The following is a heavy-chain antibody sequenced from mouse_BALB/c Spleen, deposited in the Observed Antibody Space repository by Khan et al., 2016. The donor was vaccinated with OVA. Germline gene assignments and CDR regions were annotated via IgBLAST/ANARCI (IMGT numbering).Heavy chain of an antibody. Sequence: VQLQESGAELVRPGSSVKISCKASGYAFSSYWMNWVKQRPGQGLEWIGQIYPGDGDTNYNGKFKGQATLTADKSSSTAYMQLSSLTSEDSAVSFCARSGPGTLDYWGQGTTLTVSS. J-gene: IGHJ2*01. CDR1: GYAFSSYW. D-gene: IGHD4-1*01. CDR3: ARSGPGTLDY. CDR2: IYPGDGDT. V-gene: IGHV1-80*01.